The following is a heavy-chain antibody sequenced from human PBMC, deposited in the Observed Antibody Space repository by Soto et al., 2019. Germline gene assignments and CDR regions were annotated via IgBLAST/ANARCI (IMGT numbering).Heavy chain of an antibody. CDR2: IYKSATT. CDR1: GDSISTVDYF. CDR3: ALGRYCITGRCYTNCFDY. J-gene: IGHJ4*02. D-gene: IGHD2-2*02. Sequence: PSETLSLTCSVSGDSISTVDYFWAWIRQPPGQALEYIGYIYKSATTYYNPSFESRVAISLETSKSQFSLNVTSVTAADTAVYFCALGRYCITGRCYTNCFDYWGQVTLVT. V-gene: IGHV4-30-4*01.